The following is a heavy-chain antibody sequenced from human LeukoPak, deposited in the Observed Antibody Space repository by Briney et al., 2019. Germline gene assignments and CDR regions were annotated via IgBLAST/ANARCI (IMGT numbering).Heavy chain of an antibody. J-gene: IGHJ4*02. V-gene: IGHV3-21*01. CDR2: ISSTSSYI. Sequence: GGSLRLSCAASGFTFSTYSMNWVPQAPGKGLEWVSSISSTSSYIYYADSVKGRFTISRDNAQKSLYLQMKSLRAEDTAVYYCARVGYSSGWYFDYWGQGTLVTVSS. D-gene: IGHD6-19*01. CDR1: GFTFSTYS. CDR3: ARVGYSSGWYFDY.